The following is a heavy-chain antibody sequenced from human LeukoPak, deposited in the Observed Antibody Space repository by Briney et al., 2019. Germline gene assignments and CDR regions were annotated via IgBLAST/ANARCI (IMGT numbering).Heavy chain of an antibody. J-gene: IGHJ4*02. CDR2: ISSSGSTI. CDR1: GFTFGSYE. CDR3: ARDLRAHFDY. Sequence: GGSLRLFCAASGFTFGSYEMNWVRQAPGKGLEWVSYISSSGSTIYYADSVKGRFTISRDNAKNSLYLQMNSLRAEDTAVYYCARDLRAHFDYWGQGTLVTVSS. V-gene: IGHV3-48*03.